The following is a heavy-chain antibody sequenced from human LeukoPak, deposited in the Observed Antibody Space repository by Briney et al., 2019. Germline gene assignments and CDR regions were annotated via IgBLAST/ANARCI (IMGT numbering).Heavy chain of an antibody. D-gene: IGHD1-26*01. Sequence: SETLSLTCTVSGGSISSYYWSWIRQPPGKGLECIGYMYYGGSANYNPSLKSRVTISVDASKNQFSLKLSSVTAADTAVYYCARWAVVGATKGFDYWGQGTLVTVSS. CDR2: MYYGGSA. V-gene: IGHV4-59*01. CDR3: ARWAVVGATKGFDY. CDR1: GGSISSYY. J-gene: IGHJ4*02.